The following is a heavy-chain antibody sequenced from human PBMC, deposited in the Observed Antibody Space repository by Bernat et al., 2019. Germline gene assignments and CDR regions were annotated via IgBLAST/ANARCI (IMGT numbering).Heavy chain of an antibody. J-gene: IGHJ2*01. CDR1: GGFISSYY. D-gene: IGHD3-3*01. CDR2: IYYSGST. V-gene: IGHV4-59*01. Sequence: QVQLQESGPGLVKPSETLSLTCTVSGGFISSYYWSWIRQPPGKGLEWIWYIYYSGSTNYNPSLKSRVTISVDTSKNQFSLKLSSVTAPDTAVYYCTRDPTYYDFWSGYYTPRWYFDLWGRGTLVTVSS. CDR3: TRDPTYYDFWSGYYTPRWYFDL.